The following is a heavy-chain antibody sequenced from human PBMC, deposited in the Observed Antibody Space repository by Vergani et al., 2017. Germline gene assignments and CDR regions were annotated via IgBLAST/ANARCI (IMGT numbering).Heavy chain of an antibody. CDR2: INPSVGST. V-gene: IGHV1-46*03. J-gene: IGHJ4*02. Sequence: VQLLQSGAAVNKPGASVKVSCKASGYTFTSYYMHCVRQAPGQGLEWMGIINPSVGSTSYAQKLQGRVTMTSDTSTSTVYMELRSLTSEDTAVYYCTRGWYYDSIAYWAYWGQGTLVTVSS. D-gene: IGHD3-22*01. CDR1: GYTFTSYY. CDR3: TRGWYYDSIAYWAY.